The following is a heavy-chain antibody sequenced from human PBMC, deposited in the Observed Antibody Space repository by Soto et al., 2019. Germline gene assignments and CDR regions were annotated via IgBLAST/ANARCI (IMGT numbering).Heavy chain of an antibody. V-gene: IGHV1-18*01. J-gene: IGHJ4*02. Sequence: ASVKVSCNASGYTFTAYGISWVRQAPGQGLEWMGWITPFNVNTNDAQNRMGRGTMTTDTSTNTAYLELRSLTSDDTAVYYCARTGKSDYLPPLDNWGQGTLVTVSS. D-gene: IGHD4-17*01. CDR3: ARTGKSDYLPPLDN. CDR2: ITPFNVNT. CDR1: GYTFTAYG.